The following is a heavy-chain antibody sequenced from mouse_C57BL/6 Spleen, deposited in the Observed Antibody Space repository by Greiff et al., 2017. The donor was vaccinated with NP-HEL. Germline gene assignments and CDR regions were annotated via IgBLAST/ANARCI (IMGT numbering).Heavy chain of an antibody. V-gene: IGHV1-7*01. CDR2: INPSSGYT. Sequence: QVHVKQSGAELAKPGASVKLSCKASGYTFTSYWMHWVKQRPGQGLEWIGYINPSSGYTKYNQKFKDKATLTADKSSSTAYMQLSSLTYEDSAVYYCARTVTTVSYYFDYWGQGTTLTVSS. J-gene: IGHJ2*01. D-gene: IGHD2-5*01. CDR1: GYTFTSYW. CDR3: ARTVTTVSYYFDY.